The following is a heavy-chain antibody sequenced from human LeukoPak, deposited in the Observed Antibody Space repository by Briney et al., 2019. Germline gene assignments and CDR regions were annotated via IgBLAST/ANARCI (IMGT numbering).Heavy chain of an antibody. CDR1: GGSISSGGYY. CDR2: IYYSGST. Sequence: SETLSLTCTVSGGSISSGGYYWSWIRQPPGKGLEWIGSIYYSGSTYYNPSLKSRVTISVDTSKNQFSLKLSSVTAADTAVYYCARSSPNRGYSGSYYTDGPDAFDIWGQGTMVTVSS. J-gene: IGHJ3*02. D-gene: IGHD1-26*01. V-gene: IGHV4-39*01. CDR3: ARSSPNRGYSGSYYTDGPDAFDI.